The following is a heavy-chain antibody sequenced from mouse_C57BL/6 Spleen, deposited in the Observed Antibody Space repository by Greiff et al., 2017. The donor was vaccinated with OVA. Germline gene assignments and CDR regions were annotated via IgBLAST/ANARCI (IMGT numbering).Heavy chain of an antibody. Sequence: EVQLQQPGPELVKPGASVKMSCKASGYTFTDYNMHWVKQSPGKSLEWIGYIKPNNGGTTYNQKFKGKATLPATKSSNTAYMEIRSLTSEDSAVCYRARECSVSGFAYWGQGTLVTVSA. J-gene: IGHJ3*01. CDR3: ARECSVSGFAY. CDR1: GYTFTDYN. CDR2: IKPNNGGT. D-gene: IGHD6-2*01. V-gene: IGHV1-22*01.